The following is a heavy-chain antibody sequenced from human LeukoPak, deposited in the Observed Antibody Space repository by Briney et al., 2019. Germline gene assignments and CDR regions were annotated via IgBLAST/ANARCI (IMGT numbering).Heavy chain of an antibody. CDR1: GFTFGSYW. CDR3: ARGYCSSTSCYPSRNWSDP. V-gene: IGHV3-74*01. CDR2: INSDGSST. D-gene: IGHD2-2*01. Sequence: GGSLRLSCAASGFTFGSYWMHWVRQAPGKGLVWVSRINSDGSSTSYADSVKGRFTISRDNAKNTLYLQMNSLRAEDTAVYYCARGYCSSTSCYPSRNWSDPWGQGTLVTVSS. J-gene: IGHJ5*02.